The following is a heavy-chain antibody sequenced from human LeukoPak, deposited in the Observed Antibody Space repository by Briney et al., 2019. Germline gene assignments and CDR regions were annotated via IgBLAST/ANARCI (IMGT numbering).Heavy chain of an antibody. D-gene: IGHD2-15*01. V-gene: IGHV3-30*18. Sequence: PGRSLRLSCAASGFTFSSYGMHWVRQAPGKGLGWVAVISYDGSNKYYADSVKGRFTISRDNSKNTLYLQMNSLRAEDTAVYYCAKDEAYCSGGSCYGRKYFQHWGQGTLVTLSS. CDR3: AKDEAYCSGGSCYGRKYFQH. J-gene: IGHJ1*01. CDR1: GFTFSSYG. CDR2: ISYDGSNK.